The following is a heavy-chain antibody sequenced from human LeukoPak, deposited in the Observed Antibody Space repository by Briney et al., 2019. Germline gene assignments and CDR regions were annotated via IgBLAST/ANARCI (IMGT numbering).Heavy chain of an antibody. D-gene: IGHD6-19*01. J-gene: IGHJ4*02. CDR3: AKDLPHQWLAVVD. Sequence: PGGSLRLSCAASGFTFSNYGMHWVRQAPGKGLEWVAVISSDGSNKYYADSVKGRFTISRDNSKNTLSLQMNSLRAEDTAVYYCAKDLPHQWLAVVDWGQGTLVTVSS. V-gene: IGHV3-30*18. CDR1: GFTFSNYG. CDR2: ISSDGSNK.